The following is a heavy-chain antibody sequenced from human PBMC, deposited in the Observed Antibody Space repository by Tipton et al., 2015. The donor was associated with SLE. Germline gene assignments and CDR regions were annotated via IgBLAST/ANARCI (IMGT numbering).Heavy chain of an antibody. J-gene: IGHJ4*02. Sequence: TLSLTCTVSGGSVNSGSYYWSWIRQPPGKGLEWIGSIFHLGMTYYNPSLESRVTLSVDTSKNQFSLKLTSVTAADTAVYYCARQKTAVEITFDSWGQGALVTASS. CDR2: IFHLGMT. CDR3: ARQKTAVEITFDS. CDR1: GGSVNSGSYY. V-gene: IGHV4-39*01. D-gene: IGHD2-21*02.